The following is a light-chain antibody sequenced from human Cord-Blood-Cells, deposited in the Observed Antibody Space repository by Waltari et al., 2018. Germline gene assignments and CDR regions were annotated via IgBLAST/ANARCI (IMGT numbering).Light chain of an antibody. CDR2: GAS. J-gene: IGKJ2*01. Sequence: DIVMTQSPATLSVSPGERATLSCRASQSVSSNLAWYQQKPGQAPSLLIYGASTRATGIPARFSGSGSGTEFTLTISSLQSEDFAVYYCQQYNNWPPATFGQGTKLEIK. CDR3: QQYNNWPPAT. V-gene: IGKV3-15*01. CDR1: QSVSSN.